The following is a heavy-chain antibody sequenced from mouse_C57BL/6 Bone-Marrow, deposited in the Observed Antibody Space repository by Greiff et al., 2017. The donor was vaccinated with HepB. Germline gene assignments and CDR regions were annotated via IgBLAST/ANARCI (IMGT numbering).Heavy chain of an antibody. V-gene: IGHV1-72*01. D-gene: IGHD1-1*01. CDR2: IDPNSGGT. J-gene: IGHJ2*01. Sequence: QVQLQQPGAELVKPGASVKLSCKASGYTFTSYWMHWVKQRPGRGLEWIGKIDPNSGGTKYNEKFKSKATLTVDKPSSTAYMQLSSLTSEDSAVYYSARVYGSSPYYFDDWGQGTTLTVSS. CDR1: GYTFTSYW. CDR3: ARVYGSSPYYFDD.